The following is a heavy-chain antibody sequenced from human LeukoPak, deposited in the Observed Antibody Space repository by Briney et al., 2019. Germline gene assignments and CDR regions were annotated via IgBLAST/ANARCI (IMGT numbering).Heavy chain of an antibody. D-gene: IGHD3-10*01. CDR1: EFIFSSYE. CDR3: ARWLYASGSYYFDY. CDR2: ISSSATAI. J-gene: IGHJ4*02. V-gene: IGHV3-48*03. Sequence: PGGSLRLSCAASEFIFSSYEMNWVRQAPGKGLEWVSYISSSATAIYYADSVKGRFTISRDNAKNSLYLQMNSLRAEDTAVYYCARWLYASGSYYFDYWAREPWSPSPQ.